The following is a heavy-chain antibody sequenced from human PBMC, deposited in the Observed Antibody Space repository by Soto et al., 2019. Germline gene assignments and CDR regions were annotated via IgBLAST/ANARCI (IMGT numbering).Heavy chain of an antibody. V-gene: IGHV4-31*03. Sequence: QVQLQESGPGLVKPSQTLSLTCTVSGGSISSGGYYWSWIRQHPGKGLEWIGYIYYSGSTYYNPSLTGRVTISVDTSKNQCSLKLSSVTAADTAVYYCARDPFGGANYYGMDVWGQGTTVTVSS. D-gene: IGHD3-10*01. CDR2: IYYSGST. CDR1: GGSISSGGYY. J-gene: IGHJ6*02. CDR3: ARDPFGGANYYGMDV.